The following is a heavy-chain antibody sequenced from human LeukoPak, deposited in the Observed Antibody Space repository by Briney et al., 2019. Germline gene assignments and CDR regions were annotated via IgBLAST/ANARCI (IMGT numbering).Heavy chain of an antibody. CDR3: ARQNTPHGNFDY. D-gene: IGHD1-26*01. CDR1: GFTFSSYA. V-gene: IGHV3-30-3*01. Sequence: GGSLRLSCAASGFTFSSYAMHWVRQAPGKGLEWVAVISYDGSNKYYADSVKGRFTISRDNSKNTLYLQMNSLRAEDTAVYYCARQNTPHGNFDYWGQGTLVTVSS. J-gene: IGHJ4*02. CDR2: ISYDGSNK.